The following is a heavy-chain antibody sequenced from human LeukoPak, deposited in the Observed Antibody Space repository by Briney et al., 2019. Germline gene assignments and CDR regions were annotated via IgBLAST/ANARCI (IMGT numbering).Heavy chain of an antibody. CDR3: ARGATYAYYQDY. CDR1: GFTFSSHW. J-gene: IGHJ4*02. V-gene: IGHV3-74*01. Sequence: GGSLRLSCADSGFTFSSHWMHWDRQAPGKGLVWVSRIKYDASSTSYADSVKGRFTISRDNAKNTLYLQMNSLRAEDTAVYYCARGATYAYYQDYWGQGTLVTVSS. CDR2: IKYDASST. D-gene: IGHD1-26*01.